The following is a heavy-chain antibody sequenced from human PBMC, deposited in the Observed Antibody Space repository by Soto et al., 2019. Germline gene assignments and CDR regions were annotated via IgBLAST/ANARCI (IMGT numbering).Heavy chain of an antibody. CDR3: ARDLVAKDAFDI. CDR1: GFTVSTYW. D-gene: IGHD5-12*01. Sequence: EVQLVQSGGGLVQPGGSLRLSCAASGFTVSTYWVHWVRQVPGKGLLWVSRINSDGSRTTYADSVKGRFTSSRDNAKNTLYLQMNSLRVEDTAVYYCARDLVAKDAFDIWGQGTVVTVSS. CDR2: INSDGSRT. V-gene: IGHV3-74*01. J-gene: IGHJ3*02.